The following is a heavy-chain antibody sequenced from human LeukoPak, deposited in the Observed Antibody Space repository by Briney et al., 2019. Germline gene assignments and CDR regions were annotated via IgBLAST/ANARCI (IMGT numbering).Heavy chain of an antibody. Sequence: SETLSLTCAVSGGSISSGGYSWSWVRQPPGKGLEWIGYIYHSGSTYYNPSLKSRVTISVDRSKNQFSLKLSSVTAADTAVYYCARAPQRGFDLWGRGTLVTVSS. J-gene: IGHJ2*01. D-gene: IGHD3-10*01. V-gene: IGHV4-30-2*01. CDR2: IYHSGST. CDR1: GGSISSGGYS. CDR3: ARAPQRGFDL.